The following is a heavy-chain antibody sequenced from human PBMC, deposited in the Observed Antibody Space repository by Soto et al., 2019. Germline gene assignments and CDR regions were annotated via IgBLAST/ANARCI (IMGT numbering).Heavy chain of an antibody. Sequence: PVKFSCKPSGDSFSSYTISWVRQTPGQGRECMGGIIPIFGTANYAQKFQGRVTITADESTSTAYMELSSLGSEDTAVYYCAAPRARTTVTATPYYYYGMDVWGQGTTVTVSS. V-gene: IGHV1-69*13. CDR2: IIPIFGTA. CDR1: GDSFSSYT. J-gene: IGHJ6*02. CDR3: AAPRARTTVTATPYYYYGMDV. D-gene: IGHD4-17*01.